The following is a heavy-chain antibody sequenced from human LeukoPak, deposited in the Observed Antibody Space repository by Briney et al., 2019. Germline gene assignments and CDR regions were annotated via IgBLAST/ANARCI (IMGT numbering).Heavy chain of an antibody. CDR1: GFTFSSYG. J-gene: IGHJ4*02. CDR2: ISYDGSNK. V-gene: IGHV3-30*18. Sequence: GVSLRLSCAASGFTFSSYGMHWVRQAPGKGLEWVAVISYDGSNKYYADSVKGRFTISRDNSKNTPYLQMNSLRAEDTAVYYCAKGRDSRDFDYWGQGTLVTVSS. D-gene: IGHD6-13*01. CDR3: AKGRDSRDFDY.